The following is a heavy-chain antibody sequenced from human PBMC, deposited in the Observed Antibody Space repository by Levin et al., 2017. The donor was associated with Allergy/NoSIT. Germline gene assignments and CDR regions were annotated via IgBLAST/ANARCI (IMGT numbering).Heavy chain of an antibody. V-gene: IGHV4-4*07. J-gene: IGHJ4*02. CDR3: ARGGKVAAAGQFDY. D-gene: IGHD6-13*01. Sequence: SQTLSLTCTVSGGSISSYYWSWIRQPAGKGLEWIGRIYTSGSTNYNPSLKSRVTMSVDTSKNQFSLKLSSVTAADTAVYYCARGGKVAAAGQFDYWGQGTLVTVSS. CDR2: IYTSGST. CDR1: GGSISSYY.